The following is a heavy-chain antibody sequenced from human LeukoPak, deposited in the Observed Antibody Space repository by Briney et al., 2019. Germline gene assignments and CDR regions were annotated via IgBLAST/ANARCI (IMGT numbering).Heavy chain of an antibody. CDR1: GHTFTVYY. J-gene: IGHJ4*02. CDR2: INPNSGGT. D-gene: IGHD3-10*01. V-gene: IGHV1-2*02. Sequence: GASVKVSCKTSGHTFTVYYIHWVRQAPGQGLEWMGWINPNSGGTNYAQKFQGRVTMTRDTSISTAYMELSRLRSDDTAVYYCARGARMVRDQEDYWGQGTLVTVSS. CDR3: ARGARMVRDQEDY.